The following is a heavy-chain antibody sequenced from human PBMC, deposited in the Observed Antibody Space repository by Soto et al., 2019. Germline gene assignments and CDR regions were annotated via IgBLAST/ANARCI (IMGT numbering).Heavy chain of an antibody. V-gene: IGHV4-39*01. CDR3: ARHIRRVFCSGGSCQKNLDY. CDR2: IYYSGST. Sequence: QLQLQESGPGLVKPSETLSLTCTVSGGSISSSSYYWGWIRQPPGKGLEWIGSIYYSGSTYYNPSLKSRVTISVDTSKNQFSLKLSSVTAADTAVYYCARHIRRVFCSGGSCQKNLDYWGQGTLVTVSS. J-gene: IGHJ4*02. CDR1: GGSISSSSYY. D-gene: IGHD2-15*01.